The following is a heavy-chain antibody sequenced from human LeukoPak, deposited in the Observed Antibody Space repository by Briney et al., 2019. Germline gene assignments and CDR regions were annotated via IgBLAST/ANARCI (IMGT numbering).Heavy chain of an antibody. CDR1: GFSFSNYA. Sequence: GGSLRLSCAASGFSFSNYAMSWVRQAPGKGLEWVSAISGSGGSTYYADSVKGRFTISRDNAKNTLYLQMNSLRAEDTAVYYCAKTHPMAGALLDFWGQGTLVTVSS. V-gene: IGHV3-23*01. J-gene: IGHJ4*02. CDR3: AKTHPMAGALLDF. CDR2: ISGSGGST. D-gene: IGHD6-19*01.